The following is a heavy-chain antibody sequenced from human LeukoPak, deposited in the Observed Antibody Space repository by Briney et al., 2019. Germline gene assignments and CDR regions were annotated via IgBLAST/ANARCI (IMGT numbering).Heavy chain of an antibody. V-gene: IGHV4-59*01. J-gene: IGHJ6*03. Sequence: SETLSLTCTVSGGSISSYYWSWIRQPPGKGLEWIGYIYYSGSTNYNPSLKSRVTISVDTSKNQFSLKLSSVTAADTAVYYCARVDCSSTSCYRRYYYMDVWGKGTTVTVSS. CDR2: IYYSGST. D-gene: IGHD2-2*02. CDR3: ARVDCSSTSCYRRYYYMDV. CDR1: GGSISSYY.